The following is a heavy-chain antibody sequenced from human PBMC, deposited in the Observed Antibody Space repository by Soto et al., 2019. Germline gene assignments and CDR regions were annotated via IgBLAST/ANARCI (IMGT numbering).Heavy chain of an antibody. V-gene: IGHV1-2*02. CDR3: ARDTMFRGIVDYYYGMDV. J-gene: IGHJ6*02. D-gene: IGHD3-10*01. CDR1: GYTFTTYY. CDR2: INPKSGGT. Sequence: ASVKVSCKASGYTFTTYYIQWMRQVPGQGLEWMGWINPKSGGTSYAQKFQGRVTMTRAASITTAYMELSRLRSDDTAMYYCARDTMFRGIVDYYYGMDVWGQGTTVTVSS.